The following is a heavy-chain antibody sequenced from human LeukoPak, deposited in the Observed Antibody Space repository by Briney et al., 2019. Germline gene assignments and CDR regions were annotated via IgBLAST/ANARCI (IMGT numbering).Heavy chain of an antibody. J-gene: IGHJ4*02. D-gene: IGHD3-16*02. CDR2: ILYDGSNK. CDR1: GFTFSSYA. CDR3: AKDGYVWGSYRFFDY. V-gene: IGHV3-30*04. Sequence: PGGSLRLSCAASGFTFSSYAMRWVSQAPGKVLEWVAVILYDGSNKYYADSVKGRFTISRDNSKNTLYLQMNNLRAEYTAVYYCAKDGYVWGSYRFFDYWGQGTPVIVSS.